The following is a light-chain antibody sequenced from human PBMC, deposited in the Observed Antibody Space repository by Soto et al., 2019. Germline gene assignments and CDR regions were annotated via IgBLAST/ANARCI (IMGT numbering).Light chain of an antibody. V-gene: IGKV1-5*01. CDR3: QQYNSYSPET. J-gene: IGKJ1*01. Sequence: DIEMTQSPSTLSGSVGERVTITCRASQSISSWLAWYQQKPGKAPKLLIYDASSLESGVPSRFSGSGSGTEFTLTISSLQPDDFATYYCQQYNSYSPETFGQGTKV. CDR1: QSISSW. CDR2: DAS.